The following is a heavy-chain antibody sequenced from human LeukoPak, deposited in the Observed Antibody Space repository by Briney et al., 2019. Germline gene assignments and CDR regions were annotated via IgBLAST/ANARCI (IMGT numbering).Heavy chain of an antibody. CDR3: ARPLKSSWSQLLDAFDI. CDR1: GGSISSSSYY. CDR2: IYYSGST. J-gene: IGHJ3*02. D-gene: IGHD6-13*01. Sequence: SETLSLTCTVSGGSISSSSYYWGWIRQPPGKGLEWIGSIYYSGSTYYNPSLKSRVTISVDTSKNQFSLKLSSVTAADTAVYYCARPLKSSWSQLLDAFDIWGQGTMVTVSS. V-gene: IGHV4-39*01.